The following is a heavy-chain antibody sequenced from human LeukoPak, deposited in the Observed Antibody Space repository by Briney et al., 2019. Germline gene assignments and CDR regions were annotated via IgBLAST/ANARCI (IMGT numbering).Heavy chain of an antibody. J-gene: IGHJ5*02. D-gene: IGHD3-10*01. Sequence: PGGSLRLSCAASGFTFNTYWMSWVRQAPGKGLEWVANIKQDGSEKYYVDSVEGRLTISRENARNSLYLQMNSLRAEDTAVYYCARLPKSGSYYNTFDPWGQGTLVTVSS. CDR3: ARLPKSGSYYNTFDP. CDR1: GFTFNTYW. V-gene: IGHV3-7*01. CDR2: IKQDGSEK.